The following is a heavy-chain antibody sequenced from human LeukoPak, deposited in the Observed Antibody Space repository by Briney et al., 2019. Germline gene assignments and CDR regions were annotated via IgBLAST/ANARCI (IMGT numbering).Heavy chain of an antibody. CDR2: ISYDGSNK. Sequence: GGSLRLSRAASGFTFSSYAMHWVRQAPGKGLEWVAVISYDGSNKYYADSVKGRFTISRDNSKNTLYLQMNSLRAEDTAVYYCATNPLYYDILTGTIFDYWGQGTLVTVSS. V-gene: IGHV3-30*04. CDR3: ATNPLYYDILTGTIFDY. D-gene: IGHD3-9*01. J-gene: IGHJ4*02. CDR1: GFTFSSYA.